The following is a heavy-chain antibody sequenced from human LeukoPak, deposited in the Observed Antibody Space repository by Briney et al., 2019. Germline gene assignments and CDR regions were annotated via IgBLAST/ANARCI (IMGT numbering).Heavy chain of an antibody. CDR3: ARSHDSSGNGDY. V-gene: IGHV4-39*07. CDR1: GGSISSSSYY. D-gene: IGHD3-22*01. Sequence: PSETLSLTCTVSGGSISSSSYYWGWIRQPPGKGLEWIGSIYYSGSTYYNPSLKSRVTISVDTSKNQFSLKLSSVTAADTAVYYCARSHDSSGNGDYWGQGTLVTVSS. J-gene: IGHJ4*02. CDR2: IYYSGST.